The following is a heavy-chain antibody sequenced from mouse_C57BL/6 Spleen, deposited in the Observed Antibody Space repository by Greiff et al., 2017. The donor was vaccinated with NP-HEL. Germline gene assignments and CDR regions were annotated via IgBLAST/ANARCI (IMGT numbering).Heavy chain of an antibody. CDR3: TRSTITAVVATPYFDY. CDR1: GYTFTDYE. V-gene: IGHV1-15*01. J-gene: IGHJ2*01. CDR2: IDPETGGT. D-gene: IGHD1-1*01. Sequence: QVQLQQPGAELVRPGASVTLSCKASGYTFTDYEMHWVKQTPVHGLEWIGAIDPETGGTAYNQKFKGKAILTVDKSSSTAYMELRSLTSEDSAVYYGTRSTITAVVATPYFDYWGQGTTLTVSS.